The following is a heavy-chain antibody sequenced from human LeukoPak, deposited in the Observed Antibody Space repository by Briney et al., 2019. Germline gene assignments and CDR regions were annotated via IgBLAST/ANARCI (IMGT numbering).Heavy chain of an antibody. CDR3: AREYMGENKEGEKYYYRSGSDYFNWFDP. CDR2: IYYSGRT. V-gene: IGHV4-61*01. D-gene: IGHD3-10*01. Sequence: PSETLSLTCTVSGGSVSSSSYYWSWIRQPPGKGLEWIGYIYYSGRTNYNPSLKSRVTISVDTSKNQFSLKLSSVTAADTAVFYCAREYMGENKEGEKYYYRSGSDYFNWFDPWGQGTLVTVSS. J-gene: IGHJ5*02. CDR1: GGSVSSSSYY.